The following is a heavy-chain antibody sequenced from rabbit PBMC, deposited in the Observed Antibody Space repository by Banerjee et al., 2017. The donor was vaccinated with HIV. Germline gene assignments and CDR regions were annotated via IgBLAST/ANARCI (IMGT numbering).Heavy chain of an antibody. Sequence: QEQLEESGGGLVQPGGSLKLSCKASGFDFSSYGVSWVRQAPGKGLEWIGYIDPVFGSTYYANWLNGRFTISSHNAQNTLYLQLNSLTAADTATYFCARSGTGGVGDGWTTFNLWGPGTLVTVS. CDR1: GFDFSSYG. V-gene: IGHV1S47*01. D-gene: IGHD2-1*01. CDR3: ARSGTGGVGDGWTTFNL. CDR2: IDPVFGST. J-gene: IGHJ4*01.